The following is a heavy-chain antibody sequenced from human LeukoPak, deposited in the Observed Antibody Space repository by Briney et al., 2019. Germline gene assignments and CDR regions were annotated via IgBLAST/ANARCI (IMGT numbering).Heavy chain of an antibody. CDR1: GGSISSIAYY. D-gene: IGHD1-26*01. J-gene: IGHJ4*02. CDR2: IYTSGST. Sequence: PSQTLSLTCTVSGGSISSIAYYWTWIRQPAGKGLEWIGRIYTSGSTNYSPSLKSRVTISVDTSKNQFSLKLSSVTAADTAVYYCATMGKGVGAIGYWGQGTLVTVSS. V-gene: IGHV4-61*02. CDR3: ATMGKGVGAIGY.